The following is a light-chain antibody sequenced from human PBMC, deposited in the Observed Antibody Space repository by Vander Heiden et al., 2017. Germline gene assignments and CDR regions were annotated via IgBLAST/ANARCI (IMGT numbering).Light chain of an antibody. J-gene: IGLJ2*01. Sequence: SYELTQPPSVSVSPGQTASITCSGDKLGDKYACWYQQKPGQSPVLVIYQDSKRPSGIPERVSGSNSGNTATLTISGTQAMDEAYYYCQAWDSRTVVFGGGTKLTVL. CDR2: QDS. V-gene: IGLV3-1*01. CDR3: QAWDSRTVV. CDR1: KLGDKY.